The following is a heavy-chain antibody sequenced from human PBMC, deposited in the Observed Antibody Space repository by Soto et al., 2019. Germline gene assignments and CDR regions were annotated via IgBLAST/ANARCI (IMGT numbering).Heavy chain of an antibody. D-gene: IGHD6-19*01. Sequence: SVKVSCKASGGTFSSYAISWVRQAPGQGLEWMGGIIPIFGTANYAQKFQGRVTITADESTSTAYMELSSLRSEDTAVYYCARVEMYSSGWHNYYYYYGMDVWGQGTTVTVS. V-gene: IGHV1-69*13. CDR2: IIPIFGTA. CDR3: ARVEMYSSGWHNYYYYYGMDV. CDR1: GGTFSSYA. J-gene: IGHJ6*02.